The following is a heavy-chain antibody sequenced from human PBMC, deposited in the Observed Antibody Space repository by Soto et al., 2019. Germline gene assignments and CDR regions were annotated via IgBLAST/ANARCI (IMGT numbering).Heavy chain of an antibody. D-gene: IGHD2-2*01. CDR2: ISYDGSNK. CDR3: ARDGAVFAHSLYCSSTSCPQGYGMDV. Sequence: QVQLVESGGGVVQPGRSLRLSCAASGFTFSSYAMHWVRQAPGKGLEWVAVISYDGSNKYYADSVKGRFTISRDNSKNTLYLQMNSLRAEDTAVYYCARDGAVFAHSLYCSSTSCPQGYGMDVWGQGTTVTVSS. J-gene: IGHJ6*02. V-gene: IGHV3-30-3*01. CDR1: GFTFSSYA.